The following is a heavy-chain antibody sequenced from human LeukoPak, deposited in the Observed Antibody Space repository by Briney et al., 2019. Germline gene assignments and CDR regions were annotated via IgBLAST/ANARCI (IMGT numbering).Heavy chain of an antibody. J-gene: IGHJ4*02. D-gene: IGHD5-24*01. CDR2: IESNGGDK. CDR1: GFSFSIYW. Sequence: GGSLRLSCAASGFSFSIYWMSWIRQTPGKGLEYVANIESNGGDKYYVDSVKGRFTIPRDNAKNSLYLQMNSLRAEDTAVYYCAKDQEMATTYYFDYWGQGTLVTVSS. CDR3: AKDQEMATTYYFDY. V-gene: IGHV3-7*01.